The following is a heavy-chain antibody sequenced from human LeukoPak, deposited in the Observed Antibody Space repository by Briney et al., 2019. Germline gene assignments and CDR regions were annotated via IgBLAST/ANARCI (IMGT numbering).Heavy chain of an antibody. V-gene: IGHV1-8*01. CDR3: ARGVPLSWSYYFHYYYGMDV. CDR1: GYTFTSYD. D-gene: IGHD1-26*01. Sequence: ASVKVSCKASGYTFTSYDINWVRQATGQGLEWMGWMNPNSGNTGYAQKFQGRVTMTRNTSISTAYMELRSLRSEDAAVYYCARGVPLSWSYYFHYYYGMDVWGQGTTVTVSS. CDR2: MNPNSGNT. J-gene: IGHJ6*02.